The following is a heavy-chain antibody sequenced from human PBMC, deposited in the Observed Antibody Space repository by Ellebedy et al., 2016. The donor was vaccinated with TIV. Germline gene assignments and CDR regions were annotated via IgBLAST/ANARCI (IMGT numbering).Heavy chain of an antibody. V-gene: IGHV3-30*03. Sequence: GESLKISCAASGFTFSSYDMHWVRQAPGKGLEWVALMSFDANNKYYADSVKGRFTISRDNSKNTVYLQMNSLRAEDTAVYYCARSPYDSWFHWGQGTLVTVSS. CDR1: GFTFSSYD. CDR3: ARSPYDSWFH. D-gene: IGHD3-10*01. CDR2: MSFDANNK. J-gene: IGHJ4*02.